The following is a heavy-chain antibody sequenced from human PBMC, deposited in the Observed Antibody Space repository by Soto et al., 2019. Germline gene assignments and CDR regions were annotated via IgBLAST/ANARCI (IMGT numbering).Heavy chain of an antibody. D-gene: IGHD6-19*01. CDR2: ISAYNGNT. J-gene: IGHJ4*02. V-gene: IGHV1-18*01. CDR3: AREHSSGWYLVY. CDR1: GYTFTSYG. Sequence: GASVKVSFKASGYTFTSYGISWLRQAPGQGLEWMGWISAYNGNTNYAQKLQGRVTMTTDTSTSTAYMELRSLRSDDTAVYYCAREHSSGWYLVYWGQGTLVTVSS.